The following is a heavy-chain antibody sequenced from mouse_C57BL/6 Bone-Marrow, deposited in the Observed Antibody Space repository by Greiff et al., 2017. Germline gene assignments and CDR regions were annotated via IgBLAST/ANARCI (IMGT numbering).Heavy chain of an antibody. V-gene: IGHV1-69*01. D-gene: IGHD2-3*01. CDR1: GYTFTSYW. Sequence: QVQLQQPGAELVMPGASVKLSCKASGYTFTSYWMHWVKQRPGQGLEWIGEIDPSDSYTNYNQKVKGKSTLTVDKSSSTAYKQLSSLTSEDSAVYYFARSGDGPFAYWGQGTLVTVSA. CDR2: IDPSDSYT. CDR3: ARSGDGPFAY. J-gene: IGHJ3*01.